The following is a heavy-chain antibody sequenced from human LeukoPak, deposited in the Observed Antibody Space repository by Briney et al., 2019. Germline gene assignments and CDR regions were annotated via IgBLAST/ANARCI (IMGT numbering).Heavy chain of an antibody. CDR3: AKDRGDSGWYLDF. J-gene: IGHJ4*02. V-gene: IGHV3-23*01. Sequence: PGGSLRLSCAASGFTFSSYAMSWVRQAPGKGLEWVSAISGSGGSTYYADSVKGRFTISRGNSKSTLYLQMNSLRAEDTAVYYCAKDRGDSGWYLDFWGQGTLVTVSS. CDR2: ISGSGGST. CDR1: GFTFSSYA. D-gene: IGHD6-19*01.